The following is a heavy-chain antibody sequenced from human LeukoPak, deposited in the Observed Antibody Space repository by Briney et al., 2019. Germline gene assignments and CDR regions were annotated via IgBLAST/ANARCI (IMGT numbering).Heavy chain of an antibody. V-gene: IGHV4-59*08. J-gene: IGHJ4*02. CDR3: ARVSASDPSKNYFDY. CDR2: IYYSGST. CDR1: GGSMSPYH. D-gene: IGHD4/OR15-4a*01. Sequence: SETLSLTCTVSGGSMSPYHWGWIRQPPGKGLEWTGYIYYSGSTYYNPSLKSRVTISVDTSKNQFSLKLSSVTAADTAVYYCARVSASDPSKNYFDYWGQGTLVTVSS.